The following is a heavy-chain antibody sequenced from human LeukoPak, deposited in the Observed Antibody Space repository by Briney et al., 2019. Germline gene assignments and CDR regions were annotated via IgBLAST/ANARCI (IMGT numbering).Heavy chain of an antibody. CDR3: ARSIGSGWSWFDP. CDR1: GGSVSSGTYY. D-gene: IGHD6-19*01. V-gene: IGHV4-61*01. Sequence: PADTLSLTCTVSGGSVSSGTYYWSWIRQPPGKGLEWIGYIYHSGSTDYNPSLKSRVTISADTSKNQFSLKLTSVTAADTAVYYCARSIGSGWSWFDPWGQGTLVTASS. J-gene: IGHJ5*02. CDR2: IYHSGST.